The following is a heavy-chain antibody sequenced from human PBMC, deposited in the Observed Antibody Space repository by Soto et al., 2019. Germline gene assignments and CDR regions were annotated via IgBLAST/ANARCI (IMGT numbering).Heavy chain of an antibody. D-gene: IGHD2-2*01. CDR2: ISSSSSYT. CDR1: GFTFSDYY. CDR3: AREMTIVVPAANGYYYYGMDV. V-gene: IGHV3-11*06. Sequence: GGSLRLSCSASGFTFSDYYMSWIRQAPGKGLEWVSYISSSSSYTNYADSVKGRFTISRDNAKNSLYLQMNSLRAEDTAVYYCAREMTIVVPAANGYYYYGMDVWGQGTTVTVSS. J-gene: IGHJ6*02.